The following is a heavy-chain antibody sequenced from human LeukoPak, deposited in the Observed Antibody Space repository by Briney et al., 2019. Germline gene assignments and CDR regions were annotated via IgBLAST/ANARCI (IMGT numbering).Heavy chain of an antibody. V-gene: IGHV3-30*02. Sequence: PGGSLRLSCAASGFTFSSYGMHWVRQAPGKGLEWVAFIRYDGSNKYYADSVKGRFTISRDNSKNTPYLQMNSLRAEDTAVYYCAKDLTVIAVAGEIDYWGQGTLVTVSS. CDR2: IRYDGSNK. J-gene: IGHJ4*02. D-gene: IGHD6-19*01. CDR1: GFTFSSYG. CDR3: AKDLTVIAVAGEIDY.